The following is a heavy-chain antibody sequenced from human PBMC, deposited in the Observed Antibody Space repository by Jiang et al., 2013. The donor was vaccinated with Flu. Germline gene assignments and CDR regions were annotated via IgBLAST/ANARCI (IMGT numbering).Heavy chain of an antibody. CDR2: IYYSGST. V-gene: IGHV4-59*01. CDR3: ARVSGYYYYFDY. CDR1: GGSISSYY. D-gene: IGHD3-22*01. J-gene: IGHJ4*02. Sequence: GPGLVKPSETLSLTCTVSGGSISSYYWSWIRQPPGKGLEWIGYIYYSGSTNYNPSLKSRVTISVDTSKNQFSLKLSSVTAADTAVYYCARVSGYYYYFDYWGQGTLVTVSS.